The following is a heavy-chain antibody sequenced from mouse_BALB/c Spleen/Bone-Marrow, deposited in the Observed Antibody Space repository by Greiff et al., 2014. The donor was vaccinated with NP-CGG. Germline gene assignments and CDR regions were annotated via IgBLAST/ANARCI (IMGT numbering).Heavy chain of an antibody. V-gene: IGHV1-7*01. CDR3: ARDLDY. Sequence: VQLQQSGAELAKPGASVKMSCKASGYTFTTYWMHWVKQRPGQGLEWIGYINPSTAYTDYNQKFEDKATLTADKSSSTACMQLSSLTSEDSAVYYCARDLDYWGQGTSVTVSS. CDR2: INPSTAYT. CDR1: GYTFTTYW. J-gene: IGHJ4*01.